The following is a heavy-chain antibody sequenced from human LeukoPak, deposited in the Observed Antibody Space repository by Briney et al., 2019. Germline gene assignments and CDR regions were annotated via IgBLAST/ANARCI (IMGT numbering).Heavy chain of an antibody. CDR1: GGSFSGYY. V-gene: IGHV4-34*01. CDR2: IDHSGST. J-gene: IGHJ4*02. CDR3: ARVIDSYYFDY. Sequence: SETLSLTCAVYGGSFSGYYWSWIRQPPGKGLEWIGEIDHSGSTNYNPSLKSRVTISVDTSKNQFSLKLSSVTAADTAVYYCARVIDSYYFDYWGQGTLVTVSS. D-gene: IGHD3-3*01.